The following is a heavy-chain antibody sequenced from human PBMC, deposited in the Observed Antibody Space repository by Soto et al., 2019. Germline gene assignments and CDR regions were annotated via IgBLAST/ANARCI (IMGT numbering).Heavy chain of an antibody. V-gene: IGHV4-59*01. Sequence: PSETLSLTCTVSSGSITNYYWTWIRQPPGKELEWXGXIXXXGXTXXXPXXXXRVTMSLDTSENQFSLRLNSVTAADTALYYCARAFAGFGAYWYFDLWGRGTLVTVSS. CDR3: ARAFAGFGAYWYFDL. J-gene: IGHJ2*01. CDR2: IXXXGXT. D-gene: IGHD2-15*01. CDR1: SGSITNYY.